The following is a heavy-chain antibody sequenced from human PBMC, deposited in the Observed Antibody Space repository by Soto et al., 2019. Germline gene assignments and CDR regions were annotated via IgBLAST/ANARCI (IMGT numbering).Heavy chain of an antibody. D-gene: IGHD1-1*01. CDR1: GGSVSGSYYY. V-gene: IGHV4-39*01. CDR3: ATSQKGYNWNYFD. Sequence: SETLSLTCAVSGGSVSGSYYYWAWLRQSPGKGPEWIGSVFHTGFTSYNPSLESRVSVSVDTSKSQFSLKLSAVTASDTAVYYCATSQKGYNWNYFD. J-gene: IGHJ4*01. CDR2: VFHTGFT.